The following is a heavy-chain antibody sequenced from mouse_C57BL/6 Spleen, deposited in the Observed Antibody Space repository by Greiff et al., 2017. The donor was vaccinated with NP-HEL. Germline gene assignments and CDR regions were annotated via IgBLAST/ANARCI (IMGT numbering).Heavy chain of an antibody. CDR2: FYPGSGSI. CDR1: GYTFTEYT. V-gene: IGHV1-62-2*01. J-gene: IGHJ2*01. Sequence: QVQLQQSGAELVKPGASVKLSCKASGYTFTEYTIHWVKQRSGQGLEWIGWFYPGSGSIKYNEKFKDKATLTADKSSSTVYMVLSRLTSEDSAVYFCARHESYYGSSDEGFDYWGQGTTLTVSS. D-gene: IGHD1-1*01. CDR3: ARHESYYGSSDEGFDY.